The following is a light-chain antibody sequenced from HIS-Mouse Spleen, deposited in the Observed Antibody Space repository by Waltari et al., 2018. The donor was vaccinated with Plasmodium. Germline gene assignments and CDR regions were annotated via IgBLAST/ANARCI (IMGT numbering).Light chain of an antibody. V-gene: IGKV1-39*01. CDR2: AAS. CDR3: QQSYSTPPT. CDR1: QSISSY. J-gene: IGKJ4*01. Sequence: DIQMTQSPSSLSASVGGRVTSTCRASQSISSYLNWYQQKPGKAPKLLIYAASSLQSGVPSRFSGSGSGTDFTLTISSLQPEDFATYYCQQSYSTPPTFGGGTKVEIK.